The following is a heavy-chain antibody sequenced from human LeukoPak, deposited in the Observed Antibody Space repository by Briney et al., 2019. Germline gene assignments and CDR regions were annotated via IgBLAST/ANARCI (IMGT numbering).Heavy chain of an antibody. Sequence: PGGSLRLSCAASGFTFSSYWMHWVRQAPGKGLVWVSRINSDGSSTSYADSVEGRFTISRDNAKNTLFLQMNSLRADDTAVYYCASALGGQGGHWGQGTLVTVSS. V-gene: IGHV3-74*01. CDR2: INSDGSST. CDR3: ASALGGQGGH. CDR1: GFTFSSYW. J-gene: IGHJ4*02. D-gene: IGHD1-26*01.